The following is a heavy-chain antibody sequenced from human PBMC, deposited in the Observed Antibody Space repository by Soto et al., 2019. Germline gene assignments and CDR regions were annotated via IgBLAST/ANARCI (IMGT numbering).Heavy chain of an antibody. V-gene: IGHV3-33*01. Sequence: QVQLVESGGGVVQPGRSLRLSCATSGFTFNSYVMHWVRQAPGKGLEWVAVIWSDGSDKYYADSVKGRFTISRDNSKNTLYLQMNSLRADDTAVYYCARGPVSSAWNFGGKWGQVTLVTVSS. CDR2: IWSDGSDK. CDR1: GFTFNSYV. J-gene: IGHJ4*02. D-gene: IGHD6-19*01. CDR3: ARGPVSSAWNFGGK.